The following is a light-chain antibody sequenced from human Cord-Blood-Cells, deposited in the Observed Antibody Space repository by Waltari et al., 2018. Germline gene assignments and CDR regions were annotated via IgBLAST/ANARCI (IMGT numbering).Light chain of an antibody. V-gene: IGKV3-15*01. CDR1: QSVSSN. Sequence: EIVMTQSPATLSVAPGESATLSCRASQSVSSNLAWYQQKPGQAPRLLIYGASTRATGIPARFSGSGSGTEFTLTISSLQSEDFAVYYCQKYNNWPWTFGQGTKVEIK. CDR3: QKYNNWPWT. J-gene: IGKJ1*01. CDR2: GAS.